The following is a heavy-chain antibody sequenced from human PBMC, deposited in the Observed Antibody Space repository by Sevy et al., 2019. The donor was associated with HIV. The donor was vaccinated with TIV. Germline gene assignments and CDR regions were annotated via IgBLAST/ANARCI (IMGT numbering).Heavy chain of an antibody. Sequence: ASVKVSCKASGYSITDYYMHWVRQAPGLGLEWMGRVNPKSGDTNTAQKFQGRVTVTRETSINTAYMELTRLTFDDTAVYYCATTMIRGLRSGNVFDVWGQGTTVTVSS. D-gene: IGHD3-10*01. V-gene: IGHV1-2*06. CDR2: VNPKSGDT. CDR1: GYSITDYY. CDR3: ATTMIRGLRSGNVFDV. J-gene: IGHJ6*02.